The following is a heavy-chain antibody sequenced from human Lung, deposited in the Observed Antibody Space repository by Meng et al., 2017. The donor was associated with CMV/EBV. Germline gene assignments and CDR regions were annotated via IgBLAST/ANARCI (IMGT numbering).Heavy chain of an antibody. CDR3: ARAIIRGVPAVDYYYGMEV. CDR1: GGTFSSYA. V-gene: IGHV1-69*10. CDR2: IIPILGIA. D-gene: IGHD2-2*01. J-gene: IGHJ6*02. Sequence: SXXVSXKASGGTFSSYAISWVRQAPGQGLEWMGGIIPILGIANYAQKFQGRVTITADKSTSTAYMELSSLRSEDTAVYYCARAIIRGVPAVDYYYGMEVWXQGTXVNVSS.